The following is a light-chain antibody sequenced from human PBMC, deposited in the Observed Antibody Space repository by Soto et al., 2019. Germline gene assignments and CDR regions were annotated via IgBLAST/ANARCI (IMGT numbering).Light chain of an antibody. V-gene: IGLV2-23*01. Sequence: SALAQPASVSGSPGQSITVSCTLTSDDVGAYNSVSWYQQLPHKAPQVILYKGTQRPSGVSSRFSGSTSGNAASLTISGLQADDEADYFCCSSAPESTYVFGTGTKVTVL. CDR3: CSSAPESTYV. CDR2: KGT. J-gene: IGLJ1*01. CDR1: SDDVGAYNS.